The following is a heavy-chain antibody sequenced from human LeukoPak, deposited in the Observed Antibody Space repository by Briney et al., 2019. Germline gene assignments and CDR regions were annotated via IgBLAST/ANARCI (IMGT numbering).Heavy chain of an antibody. Sequence: SLRLSCAASGFTFSDYYMSWIRQAPGQGLEWVSYISTSVTIIYHADSVKGRFTISRDNAKNSLYLQMNSLRAEDTAVYYCARDFHYYDSSGLPGYWGQGTLVTVSS. D-gene: IGHD3-22*01. CDR1: GFTFSDYY. CDR3: ARDFHYYDSSGLPGY. J-gene: IGHJ4*02. V-gene: IGHV3-11*04. CDR2: ISTSVTII.